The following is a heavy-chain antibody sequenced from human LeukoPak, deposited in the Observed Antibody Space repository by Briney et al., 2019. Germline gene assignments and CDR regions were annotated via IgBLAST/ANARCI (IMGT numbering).Heavy chain of an antibody. CDR1: GGSISSSSYY. J-gene: IGHJ4*02. D-gene: IGHD3-22*01. CDR3: AREYNPSGDTMIDY. Sequence: PSETLSLTCTVSGGSISSSSYYWSWIRQPPGKGLEWIGEINHSGSTNYNPSLKSRVTISVDTSKNQFSLKLSSVTAADTAVYYCAREYNPSGDTMIDYWGQGTLVTVSS. CDR2: INHSGST. V-gene: IGHV4-39*07.